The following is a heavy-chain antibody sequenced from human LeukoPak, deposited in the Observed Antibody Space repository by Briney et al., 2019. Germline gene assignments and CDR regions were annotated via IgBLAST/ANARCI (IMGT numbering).Heavy chain of an antibody. Sequence: SETLSLTCAVYGGSFSGYYWSWIRQPPRKGLEWIGEINHSGSTNYNPSLKSRVTISVDTSKNQFSLKLSSVTAADTAVYYCARRRRYCSSTSCSDNWFDPWGQGTLVTVSS. CDR3: ARRRRYCSSTSCSDNWFDP. CDR2: INHSGST. CDR1: GGSFSGYY. J-gene: IGHJ5*02. D-gene: IGHD2-2*01. V-gene: IGHV4-34*01.